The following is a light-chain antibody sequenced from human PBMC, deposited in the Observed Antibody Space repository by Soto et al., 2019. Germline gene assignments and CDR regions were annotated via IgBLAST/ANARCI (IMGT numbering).Light chain of an antibody. V-gene: IGLV2-23*01. CDR3: CSYAGANTYV. CDR1: NIGARS. J-gene: IGLJ1*01. CDR2: EGS. Sequence: LTQPPSVSVAPGQTARLTCGGNNIGARSVHWYQQHPGKAPKLIIYEGSKRPSGVSNRFSGSKSGNTASLTISGLQAEDETDYYCCSYAGANTYVFGTGTKVTV.